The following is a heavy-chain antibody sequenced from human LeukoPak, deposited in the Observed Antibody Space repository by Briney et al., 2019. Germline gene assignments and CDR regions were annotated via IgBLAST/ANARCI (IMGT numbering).Heavy chain of an antibody. CDR2: INHSGST. Sequence: SETLSLTCAVYGGSFSGYYWSWIRQPPGKGLEWIGEINHSGSTNYNPSLKSRVTISVDTSKNQFSLKLSSVTAADTAVYYCARGRYSYGYFDYWGQGTLVTVSS. J-gene: IGHJ4*02. V-gene: IGHV4-34*01. D-gene: IGHD5-18*01. CDR3: ARGRYSYGYFDY. CDR1: GGSFSGYY.